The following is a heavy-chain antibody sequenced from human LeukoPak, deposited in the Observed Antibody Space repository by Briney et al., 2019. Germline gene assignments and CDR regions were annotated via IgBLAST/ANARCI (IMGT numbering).Heavy chain of an antibody. CDR3: ARGRGSGSYQVDY. D-gene: IGHD3-10*01. CDR1: GGSISSYY. V-gene: IGHV4-59*01. J-gene: IGHJ4*02. CDR2: IYYSGST. Sequence: SETLSLTCTVSGGSISSYYWSWIRQPPGKGLEWIGYIYYSGSTNYNPSLKSRVTISVDTSKNQFSLKLSSVTAADTAVYHCARGRGSGSYQVDYWGQGTLVTVSS.